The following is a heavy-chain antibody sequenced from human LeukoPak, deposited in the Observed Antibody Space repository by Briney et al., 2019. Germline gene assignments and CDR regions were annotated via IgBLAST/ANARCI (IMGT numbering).Heavy chain of an antibody. Sequence: SETLSLTCTVSGGSISSSSHYGALIRRPPGKGLERMGSVYYNGDTHYSPSLKSPVTISVDTSKNQFSLRLSSVTAADTAVYYCARRPGTAGGNCLDYWGQGILVTVSS. D-gene: IGHD6-13*01. CDR2: VYYNGDT. CDR1: GGSISSSSHY. V-gene: IGHV4-39*01. CDR3: ARRPGTAGGNCLDY. J-gene: IGHJ4*02.